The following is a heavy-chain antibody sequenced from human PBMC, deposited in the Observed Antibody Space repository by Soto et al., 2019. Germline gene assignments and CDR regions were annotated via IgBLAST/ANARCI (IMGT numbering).Heavy chain of an antibody. CDR2: IYYSGDT. Sequence: PSETLSLTCTVSGGSISSGSFYWTWIRQHPGKGLEFIGYIYYSGDTYYNPSLRSRVIISLDTSKNQFSLRLNSVTAADTAVYYCAREWSGGSRDANPDKYYGMDVWGQGTKVTVSS. CDR3: AREWSGGSRDANPDKYYGMDV. V-gene: IGHV4-31*03. D-gene: IGHD2-15*01. J-gene: IGHJ6*02. CDR1: GGSISSGSFY.